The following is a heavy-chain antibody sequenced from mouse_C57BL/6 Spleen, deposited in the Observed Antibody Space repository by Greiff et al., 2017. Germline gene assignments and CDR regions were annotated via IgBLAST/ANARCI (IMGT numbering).Heavy chain of an antibody. CDR3: ARDTTVVASDY. Sequence: QVQLQQPGAELVKPGASVKMSCKASGYTFTSYWITWVKQRPGQGLEWIGDIYPGSGSNNYNEKFKSKATLTVDTSSSTAYMQLSSLTSEDSAVYYCARDTTVVASDYWGQGTTLTVSS. D-gene: IGHD1-1*01. CDR1: GYTFTSYW. CDR2: IYPGSGSN. J-gene: IGHJ2*01. V-gene: IGHV1-55*01.